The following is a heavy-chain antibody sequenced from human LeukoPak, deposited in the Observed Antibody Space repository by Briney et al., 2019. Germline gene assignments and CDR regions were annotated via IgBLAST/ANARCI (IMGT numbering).Heavy chain of an antibody. J-gene: IGHJ3*02. Sequence: EASVKVSCKASGYTFTSYYMHWVRQATGQGLEWVGWMNPNSGNTGYAQKFQGRVTITRNTSISTAYMELSSLRSGDTAVYYCARNGHLDSTFSALRFLEWLPNKAAFDIWGQGTMVTVSS. V-gene: IGHV1-8*03. CDR3: ARNGHLDSTFSALRFLEWLPNKAAFDI. CDR1: GYTFTSYY. D-gene: IGHD3-3*01. CDR2: MNPNSGNT.